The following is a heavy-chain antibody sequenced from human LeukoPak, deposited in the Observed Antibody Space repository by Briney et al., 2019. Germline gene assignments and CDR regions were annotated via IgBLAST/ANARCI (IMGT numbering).Heavy chain of an antibody. CDR3: ARGPSSLSSGYYYGLDV. J-gene: IGHJ6*02. CDR1: GFTFSSYW. CDR2: IKQDGSEK. D-gene: IGHD3-10*01. V-gene: IGHV3-7*01. Sequence: GGSLRLSCAGSGFTFSSYWMSWVRQAPGKGLEWVANIKQDGSEKYYVDSVKGRFTISRDNAKNSLYLQMNSLRAEDTAVYYRARGPSSLSSGYYYGLDVWGQGTTVTVSS.